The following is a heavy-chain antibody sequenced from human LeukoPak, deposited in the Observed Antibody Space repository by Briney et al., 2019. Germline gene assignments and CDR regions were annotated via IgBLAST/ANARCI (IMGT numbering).Heavy chain of an antibody. D-gene: IGHD3-9*01. V-gene: IGHV1-69*04. CDR3: AREGVRDILTGYYGDAFDI. Sequence: ASVKVSCKASGYTFTSYGISWVRQAPGQGLEWMGRIIPILGIANYAQKFQGRVTITADKSTSTAYMELSSLRPEDTAVYYCAREGVRDILTGYYGDAFDIWGQGTMVTVSS. CDR1: GYTFTSYG. J-gene: IGHJ3*02. CDR2: IIPILGIA.